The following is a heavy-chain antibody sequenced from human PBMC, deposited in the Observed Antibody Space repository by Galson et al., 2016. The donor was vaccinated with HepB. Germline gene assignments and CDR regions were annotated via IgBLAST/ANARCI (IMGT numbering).Heavy chain of an antibody. Sequence: LSLTCTVSGGSVTSGPNYWSWVRQPPGKGLEWIGYITYSRNTLYTPSLKSRVTISVDTAKNQIPLKVNSVTAADTAVYYCARSFKGAHWGQGTLVTVSS. CDR1: GGSVTSGPNY. CDR3: ARSFKGAH. J-gene: IGHJ4*02. V-gene: IGHV4-61*01. D-gene: IGHD1-26*01. CDR2: ITYSRNT.